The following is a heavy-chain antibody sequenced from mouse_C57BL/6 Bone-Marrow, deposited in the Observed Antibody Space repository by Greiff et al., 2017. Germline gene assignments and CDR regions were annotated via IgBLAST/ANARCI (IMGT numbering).Heavy chain of an antibody. CDR1: GYTFTNYW. J-gene: IGHJ3*01. CDR3: ARGDSSGYGFAY. Sequence: VQLQQSGAELVRPGTSVKMSCKASGYTFTNYWIGWAKQRPGHGLEWIGDIYPGGGYTNYNEKFKGKATLTADKSSSTAYMQFRSLTSEDAAIDYCARGDSSGYGFAYWGQGTLVTVSA. CDR2: IYPGGGYT. D-gene: IGHD3-2*02. V-gene: IGHV1-63*01.